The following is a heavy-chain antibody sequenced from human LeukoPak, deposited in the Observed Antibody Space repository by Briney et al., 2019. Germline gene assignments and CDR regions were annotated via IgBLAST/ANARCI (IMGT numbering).Heavy chain of an antibody. J-gene: IGHJ4*02. CDR2: FDPEDGET. CDR1: GYTLTELS. CDR3: ARCLRGPNKGLYYFDY. V-gene: IGHV1-24*01. D-gene: IGHD5-24*01. Sequence: ASVKVSCKVSGYTLTELSMHWVRQAPGKGLEWMGGFDPEDGETIYAQKFQGRVTMTEDTSTDTAYMELSSLRSEDTAVYYCARCLRGPNKGLYYFDYWGQGTLVTVSS.